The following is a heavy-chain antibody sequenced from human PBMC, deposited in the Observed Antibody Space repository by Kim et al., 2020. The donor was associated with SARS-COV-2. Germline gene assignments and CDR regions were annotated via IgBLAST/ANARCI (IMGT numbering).Heavy chain of an antibody. CDR2: LSYSGTT. CDR3: ARPQAGTLGY. Sequence: SETLSLTCTVSGGSISSGGYYWSWIRQHPGKGLEWIGYLSYSGTTYYNPSLKSRVTISVDPSKNQFSLNLSSVTAADTAVYSCARPQAGTLGYWGPGT. CDR1: GGSISSGGYY. D-gene: IGHD6-19*01. J-gene: IGHJ4*02. V-gene: IGHV4-31*03.